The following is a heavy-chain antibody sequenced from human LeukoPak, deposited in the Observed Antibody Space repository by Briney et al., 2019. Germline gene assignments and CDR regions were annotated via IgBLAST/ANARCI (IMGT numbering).Heavy chain of an antibody. Sequence: SVKVSRKASGGTFSSYAISWVRQAPGQGLEWMGRIIPIFGTANCAQKFQGRVTITTDESTSTAYMELSSLRSEDTAVYYCARLRVDYGDYARQGSYWGQGTLVTVSS. V-gene: IGHV1-69*05. D-gene: IGHD4-17*01. CDR1: GGTFSSYA. CDR2: IIPIFGTA. CDR3: ARLRVDYGDYARQGSY. J-gene: IGHJ4*02.